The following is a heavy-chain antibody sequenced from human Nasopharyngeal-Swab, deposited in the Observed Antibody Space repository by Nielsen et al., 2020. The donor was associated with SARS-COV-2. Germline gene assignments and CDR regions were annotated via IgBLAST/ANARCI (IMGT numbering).Heavy chain of an antibody. J-gene: IGHJ4*02. CDR3: ARFSDSGSYPGY. V-gene: IGHV3-33*01. CDR1: GFTFSSYG. CDR2: IWYDGSNK. Sequence: GGSLRLSCAASGFTFSSYGMHWVRQAPGKGLEWVAVIWYDGSNKYYADSVKGRFTISRGNSKNTLYLQMNSLRAEDTAVYYCARFSDSGSYPGYWGQGTLVTVSS. D-gene: IGHD1-26*01.